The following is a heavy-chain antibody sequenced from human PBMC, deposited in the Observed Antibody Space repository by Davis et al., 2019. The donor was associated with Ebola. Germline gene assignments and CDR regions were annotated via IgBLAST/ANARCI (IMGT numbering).Heavy chain of an antibody. CDR3: ARGLRFYYDSSLYRFDP. CDR2: IYYSGST. CDR1: GGSISSYY. D-gene: IGHD3-22*01. Sequence: MPSETLSLTCTVSGGSISSYYWSWIRQPPGKGLEWIGYIYYSGSTNYNPSLKSRVTISVDTSKNQFSLKLSSVTAADTAVYYCARGLRFYYDSSLYRFDPWGQGTLITVSS. J-gene: IGHJ5*02. V-gene: IGHV4-59*12.